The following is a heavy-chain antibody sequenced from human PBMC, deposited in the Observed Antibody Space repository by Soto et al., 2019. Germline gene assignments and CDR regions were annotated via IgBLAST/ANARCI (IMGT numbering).Heavy chain of an antibody. CDR2: IFPSDSDT. CDR3: ARKDKSGYFNWFDP. V-gene: IGHV5-51*01. J-gene: IGHJ5*02. Sequence: GESLKISCRTSGYKFTSYWIAWVRQMPGKGLEWMGIIFPSDSDTRYSPSFQGQVSISADRSTSTVFLQWASLKASDTAVYFCARKDKSGYFNWFDPWGQGTLVTVSS. D-gene: IGHD3-22*01. CDR1: GYKFTSYW.